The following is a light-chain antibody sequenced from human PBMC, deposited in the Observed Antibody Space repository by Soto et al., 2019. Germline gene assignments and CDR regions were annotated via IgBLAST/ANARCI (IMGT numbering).Light chain of an antibody. CDR1: QSVSNN. CDR3: QQYNNWPRT. Sequence: ETVMTQSPATLSVFPGERATLSFRASQSVSNNLAWYQQKPGQPPRLLIYGASTRVTGLPARFSGSGSGTEFTLTISSLQFEDFAVYSCQQYNNWPRTFGQGTKVDIK. V-gene: IGKV3-15*01. CDR2: GAS. J-gene: IGKJ1*01.